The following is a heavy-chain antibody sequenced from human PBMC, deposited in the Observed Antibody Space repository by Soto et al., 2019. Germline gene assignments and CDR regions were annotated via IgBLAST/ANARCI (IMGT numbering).Heavy chain of an antibody. CDR3: ARGNCSGGSCPRPAAPDY. CDR1: GYTFTSYG. V-gene: IGHV1-18*01. CDR2: ISAYNGNT. J-gene: IGHJ4*02. Sequence: GASVKVSCKASGYTFTSYGISWVRQAPGQGLEWMGWISAYNGNTNYAQKLQGRVTMTTDTSTSTAYMELRSLRSDDTAVYYCARGNCSGGSCPRPAAPDYWGQGTLVTVSS. D-gene: IGHD2-15*01.